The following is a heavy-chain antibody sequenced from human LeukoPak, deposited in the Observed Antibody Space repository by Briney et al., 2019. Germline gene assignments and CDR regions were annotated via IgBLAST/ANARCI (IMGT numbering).Heavy chain of an antibody. CDR3: ARQNDDDFWSGMYYFNY. V-gene: IGHV1-2*02. D-gene: IGHD3-3*01. Sequence: ASVKVSCKASGYTFTGYYMHWVRQAPGQGLEWMGWINTNSGGTNYAQKFQGRVTMTRDTSISTAYMELSRLRSDDTAVYYCARQNDDDFWSGMYYFNYWGQGTLVTVSS. CDR1: GYTFTGYY. CDR2: INTNSGGT. J-gene: IGHJ4*02.